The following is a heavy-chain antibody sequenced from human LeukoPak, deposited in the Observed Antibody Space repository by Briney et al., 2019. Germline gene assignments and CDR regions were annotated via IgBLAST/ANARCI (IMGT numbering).Heavy chain of an antibody. D-gene: IGHD2-2*01. V-gene: IGHV3-21*01. CDR2: ISGSGSHT. CDR3: ARDWGDIVVVPAASSFDY. Sequence: GGSLRLSCAASEFTFSTYAMTWVRRAPGKGLEWVSAISGSGSHTYYADSVKGRFTISRDNAKNSLYLQMNSLRAEDTAVYYCARDWGDIVVVPAASSFDYWGQGTLVTVSS. CDR1: EFTFSTYA. J-gene: IGHJ4*02.